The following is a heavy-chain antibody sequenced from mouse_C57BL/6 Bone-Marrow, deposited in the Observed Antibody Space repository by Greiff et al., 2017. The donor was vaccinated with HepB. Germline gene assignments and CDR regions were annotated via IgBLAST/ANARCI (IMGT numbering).Heavy chain of an antibody. CDR2: IWWDDDK. CDR1: GFSLSTFGMG. CDR3: ARIEYYGSSYDWYFDV. Sequence: QVTLKESGPGILQPSQTLSLTCSFSGFSLSTFGMGVGWIRQPSGKGLEWLAHIWWDDDKYYNPALKSRLTISKDTSKNQVFLKIANVDTADTATYYCARIEYYGSSYDWYFDVWGTGTTVTVSS. D-gene: IGHD1-1*01. V-gene: IGHV8-8*01. J-gene: IGHJ1*03.